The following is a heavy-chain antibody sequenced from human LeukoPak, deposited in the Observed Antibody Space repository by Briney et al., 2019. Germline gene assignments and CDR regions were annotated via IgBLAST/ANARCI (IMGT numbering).Heavy chain of an antibody. D-gene: IGHD3-3*01. CDR1: GFTFSSQA. J-gene: IGHJ6*03. V-gene: IGHV3-23*01. CDR3: AKSQGDYDFWSYYYMDV. CDR2: ISGSGGST. Sequence: GGYLRLSCAASGFTFSSQAMSWVRQAPGKGLEWVSAISGSGGSTYYADSVKGRFTISRDNSKNTLYLQVNSLRAEDTAVYYCAKSQGDYDFWSYYYMDVWGKGTTVTVSS.